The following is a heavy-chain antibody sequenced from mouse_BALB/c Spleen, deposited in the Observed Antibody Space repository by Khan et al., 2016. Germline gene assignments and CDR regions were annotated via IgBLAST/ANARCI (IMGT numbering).Heavy chain of an antibody. J-gene: IGHJ4*01. D-gene: IGHD1-1*01. Sequence: EVQLQESGPGLVKPSQSLSLTCSVTGYSITSGYYWNWIRQFPGNKLEWMGYISYDGSNNYNPSLKNRISITRDTSKNQFFLKLNAVTTADTATYYCAITTVAMDYWGQGTSVTVSS. V-gene: IGHV3-6*02. CDR2: ISYDGSN. CDR3: AITTVAMDY. CDR1: GYSITSGYY.